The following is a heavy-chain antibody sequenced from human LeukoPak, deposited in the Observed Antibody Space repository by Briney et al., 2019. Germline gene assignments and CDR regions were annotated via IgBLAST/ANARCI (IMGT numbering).Heavy chain of an antibody. CDR2: INPNSGGT. J-gene: IGHJ1*01. CDR1: GYTFTGYY. Sequence: ASVKVSCXASGYTFTGYYMHWVRQAHGQGLEWMGRINPNSGGTNYAQKFQGRVTMTRDTSISTAYMELSRLRSDDTAVYYCASLTSGYLLEYFQHWGQGTLVTVSS. V-gene: IGHV1-2*06. D-gene: IGHD3-22*01. CDR3: ASLTSGYLLEYFQH.